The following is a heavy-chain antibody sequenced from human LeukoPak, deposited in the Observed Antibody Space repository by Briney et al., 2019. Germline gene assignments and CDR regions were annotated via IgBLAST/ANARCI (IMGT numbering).Heavy chain of an antibody. CDR1: GFTFSNSA. CDR2: ISGSGGSA. J-gene: IGHJ4*02. D-gene: IGHD3/OR15-3a*01. Sequence: SGGSLRLSCAASGFTFSNSAMSWVRQAPGKGLEWVAVISGSGGSAFYADSLKGRFTVSRDNSKNILFLQMKGLRADDTAVYYCAKGHGFYFDFGDYWGQGTLVTVSS. V-gene: IGHV3-23*01. CDR3: AKGHGFYFDFGDY.